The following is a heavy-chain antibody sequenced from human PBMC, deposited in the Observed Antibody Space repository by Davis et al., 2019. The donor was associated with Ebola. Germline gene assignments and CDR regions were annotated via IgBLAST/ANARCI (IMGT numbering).Heavy chain of an antibody. J-gene: IGHJ4*02. V-gene: IGHV3-21*01. CDR1: GFTFDDYG. D-gene: IGHD3-16*01. CDR2: ISSSSSYI. CDR3: ARGKLWFDY. Sequence: GESLKISCAASGFTFDDYGMSWVRQAPGKGLEWVSSISSSSSYIYYADSVKGRFTISRDNAKNSLYLQMNSLRAEDTAVYYCARGKLWFDYWGQGTLVTVSS.